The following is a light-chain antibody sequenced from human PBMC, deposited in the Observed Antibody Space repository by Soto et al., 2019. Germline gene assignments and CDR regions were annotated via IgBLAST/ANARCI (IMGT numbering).Light chain of an antibody. CDR2: DAS. V-gene: IGKV3-15*01. J-gene: IGKJ1*01. Sequence: EIVMTQSPATLSVSPGERVTLSCRASQSVSSNLAWYQQKPGQTPRLLIYDASTGATGIPARFSGSGSGTEFTLTISSLQSEDFAVYYCQQYNNWPRTFGQRTKVDIK. CDR1: QSVSSN. CDR3: QQYNNWPRT.